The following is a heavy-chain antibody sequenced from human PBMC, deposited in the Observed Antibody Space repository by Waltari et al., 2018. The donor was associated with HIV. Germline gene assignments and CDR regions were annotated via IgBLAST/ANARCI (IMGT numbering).Heavy chain of an antibody. V-gene: IGHV3-15*01. J-gene: IGHJ4*02. CDR1: GFNFSNGG. CDR2: IKSKTDGGTT. Sequence: EVQLLESGGGLVKPGGSVRLSRAASGFNFSNGGLSWVRQAPGKGLEWVGRIKSKTDGGTTDYAAPVKGRFTISRDDSKNTLYLQMNSLKTEDTAVYYCTKGNLGYWGQGTLVTVSS. CDR3: TKGNLGY.